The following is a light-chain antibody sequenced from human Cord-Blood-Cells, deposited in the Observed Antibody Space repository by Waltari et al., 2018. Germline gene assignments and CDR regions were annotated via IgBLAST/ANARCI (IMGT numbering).Light chain of an antibody. CDR2: DVS. V-gene: IGLV2-11*01. Sequence: QSALTQPRPVSGPPGQSVPIPCPGPSSDVGGYNYVSWYKQHPGKAPKPMIYDVSKRPSGVPDRFSGSKSGNTASLTISGLQAEDEADYYCCSYAGSYTLVFGGGTKLTVL. J-gene: IGLJ3*02. CDR3: CSYAGSYTLV. CDR1: SSDVGGYNY.